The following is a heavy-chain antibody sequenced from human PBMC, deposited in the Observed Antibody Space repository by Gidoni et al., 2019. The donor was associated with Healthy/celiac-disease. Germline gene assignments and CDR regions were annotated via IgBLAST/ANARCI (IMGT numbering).Heavy chain of an antibody. Sequence: QVLLQQWGAGLLKPSETLSLTCAVYGGSFSSHYWSWIRQPPGQGLEWIGQINHSGSTSYNPSLKSRVTISVDTSKNQFSLKLSSVTAADTAVYYCARGEISCSGGSCYPKSRFDYWGQGTLVTVSS. J-gene: IGHJ4*02. D-gene: IGHD2-15*01. CDR2: INHSGST. V-gene: IGHV4-34*01. CDR1: GGSFSSHY. CDR3: ARGEISCSGGSCYPKSRFDY.